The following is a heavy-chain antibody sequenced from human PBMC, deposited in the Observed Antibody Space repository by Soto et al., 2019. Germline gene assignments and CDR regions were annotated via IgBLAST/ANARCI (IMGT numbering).Heavy chain of an antibody. J-gene: IGHJ4*02. CDR3: ARKAYYGSGSYYPQSEYYFDY. D-gene: IGHD3-10*01. V-gene: IGHV1-8*01. CDR2: MNPNSGNT. Sequence: ASVKVSCKASGYTFTSYDINWVRQATGQGLEYLGWMNPNSGNTGYVQKFQGRVTITRDTSASTVYMELSSLRSEDTAVYYCARKAYYGSGSYYPQSEYYFDYWGQGTLVTVSS. CDR1: GYTFTSYD.